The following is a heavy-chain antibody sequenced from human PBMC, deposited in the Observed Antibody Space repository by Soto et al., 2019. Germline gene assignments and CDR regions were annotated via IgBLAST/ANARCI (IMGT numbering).Heavy chain of an antibody. Sequence: QVQLVQSGAEVKKPGASVKVSCKASGYTFTSYAMHWVRQAPGQRLEWMGWINDGNGNTKYSQKFQGRVTITRDTSASTAYMELSSLRSEDTAVYYCARTSGYYVYDYWGQGTLVTVSS. D-gene: IGHD3-22*01. CDR2: INDGNGNT. V-gene: IGHV1-3*01. CDR1: GYTFTSYA. CDR3: ARTSGYYVYDY. J-gene: IGHJ4*02.